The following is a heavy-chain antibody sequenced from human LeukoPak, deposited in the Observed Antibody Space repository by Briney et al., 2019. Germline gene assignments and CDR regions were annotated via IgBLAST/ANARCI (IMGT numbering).Heavy chain of an antibody. CDR3: TRVGYIDEGIDY. CDR2: IKQDGSKK. Sequence: GGSLRLSCAVSGFTFSSYAMTWVRQAPGRGLEWVANIKQDGSKKSYVDSVKGRFTISRDNAKNSLYLQMNSLRAEDTAIYYCTRVGYIDEGIDYWGQGTLVTVSS. D-gene: IGHD5-24*01. CDR1: GFTFSSYA. V-gene: IGHV3-7*04. J-gene: IGHJ4*02.